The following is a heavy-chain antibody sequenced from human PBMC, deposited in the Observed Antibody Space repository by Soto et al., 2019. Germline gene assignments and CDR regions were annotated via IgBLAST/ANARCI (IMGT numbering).Heavy chain of an antibody. CDR1: GGTFSSYA. D-gene: IGHD2-2*01. Sequence: QVQLVQSGAEVKKPGSSVKVSCKASGGTFSSYAISWVRQAPGQGLKWMGGIIPISDTTNYAQKFQGRVTITADESTSTAYMELSSLRSEDKAVYYCARSQGSSTSLEIYYYYYYGMDVWGQGTTVTVSS. V-gene: IGHV1-69*01. CDR2: IIPISDTT. J-gene: IGHJ6*02. CDR3: ARSQGSSTSLEIYYYYYYGMDV.